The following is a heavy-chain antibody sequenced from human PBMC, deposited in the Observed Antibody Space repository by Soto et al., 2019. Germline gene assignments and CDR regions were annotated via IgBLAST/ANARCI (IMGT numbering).Heavy chain of an antibody. D-gene: IGHD2-15*01. J-gene: IGHJ4*02. CDR1: GFTFDDYA. V-gene: IGHV3-9*01. CDR3: AKDIGQALRSGGSPDY. Sequence: GGSLRLSCAASGFTFDDYAMHWVRQAPGKGLEWVSGISWNSGSIGYADSVKGRFTISRDNAKNSLYLQMNSLRAEDTALYYCAKDIGQALRSGGSPDYWGQGTLVTVSS. CDR2: ISWNSGSI.